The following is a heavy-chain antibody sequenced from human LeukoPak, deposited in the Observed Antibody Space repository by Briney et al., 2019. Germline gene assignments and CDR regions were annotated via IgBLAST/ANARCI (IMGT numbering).Heavy chain of an antibody. CDR1: GGSIKRHF. D-gene: IGHD5-18*01. CDR2: MFHSGTT. V-gene: IGHV4-59*11. Sequence: SETLSLTCTVSGGSIKRHFWSWVRQPPGKRLEWIGYMFHSGTTNYNPSLKSRVTISVDTSKNQFSLRLTSVTAADTAVYYCARKEIQLWPGEDYYYYYYMDVWGKGTTVTVSS. CDR3: ARKEIQLWPGEDYYYYYYMDV. J-gene: IGHJ6*03.